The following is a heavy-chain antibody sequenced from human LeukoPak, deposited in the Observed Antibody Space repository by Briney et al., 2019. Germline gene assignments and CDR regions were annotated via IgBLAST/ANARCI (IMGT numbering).Heavy chain of an antibody. V-gene: IGHV3-30-3*01. Sequence: PGRSLRLSCAASGFTFSSYAMHGVRQAPGKGLEWVAVISYDGSNKYYADSVKGRFTISRDNSKNTLYLQMNSLRAEDTAVYYCARALRITMIVVAYWGQGTLVTVSS. J-gene: IGHJ4*02. D-gene: IGHD3-22*01. CDR2: ISYDGSNK. CDR1: GFTFSSYA. CDR3: ARALRITMIVVAY.